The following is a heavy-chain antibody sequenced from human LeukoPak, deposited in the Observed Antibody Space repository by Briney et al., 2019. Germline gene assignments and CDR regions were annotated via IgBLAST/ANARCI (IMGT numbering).Heavy chain of an antibody. V-gene: IGHV1-46*01. CDR3: AGAGPYCSGGSCYSRDPYYYYYGMDV. J-gene: IGHJ6*02. CDR1: GYTLTSYY. D-gene: IGHD2-15*01. Sequence: ASVKVSCKASGYTLTSYYMHWVRQAPGQGLEWMGIINPSGGSTTYAQKFQGRVTMTRDTSTSTVYMELSSLRSEDTAMYYCAGAGPYCSGGSCYSRDPYYYYYGMDVWGQGTTVTVSS. CDR2: INPSGGST.